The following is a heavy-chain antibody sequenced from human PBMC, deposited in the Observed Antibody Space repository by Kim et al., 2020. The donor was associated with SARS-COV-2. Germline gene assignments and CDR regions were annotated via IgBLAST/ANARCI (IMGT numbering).Heavy chain of an antibody. CDR1: GFTLSLSS. D-gene: IGHD1-7*01. V-gene: IGHV3-48*04. Sequence: GGSLRLSCATSGFTLSLSSMHWVRQAPGKGLEWVSHIRDFSTTTKYADSVKGRFTISRDNTKNSLYLQMNGLRAEDTAVYYWVRENYWAFDIWGQGTMVTVSS. J-gene: IGHJ3*02. CDR2: IRDFSTTT. CDR3: VRENYWAFDI.